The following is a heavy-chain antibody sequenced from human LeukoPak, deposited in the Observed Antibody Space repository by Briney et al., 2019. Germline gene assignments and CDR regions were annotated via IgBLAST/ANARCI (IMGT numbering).Heavy chain of an antibody. V-gene: IGHV3-13*01. CDR3: ARVAKERVGGVYYFDY. CDR2: IGTAGDT. CDR1: GFTFSDYD. J-gene: IGHJ4*02. Sequence: GGSLRLSCAASGFTFSDYDMHWVRHATGKGLEWVSAIGTAGDTYYTGSVKGRFTISRENAKNSLYLQKNRLRAGDTAVYYCARVAKERVGGVYYFDYWGQGTLVTVSS. D-gene: IGHD1-1*01.